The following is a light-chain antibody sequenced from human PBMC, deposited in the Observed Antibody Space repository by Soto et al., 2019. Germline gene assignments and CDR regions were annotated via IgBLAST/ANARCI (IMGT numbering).Light chain of an antibody. CDR2: EDD. CDR3: QSYDSDTVI. CDR1: SGSIASNY. V-gene: IGLV6-57*01. J-gene: IGLJ2*01. Sequence: NFMLTQPHSVSESPGKTVTISCTRSSGSIASNYVQWYQQRPGSSPSIVIYEDDQRPSGVPDRFSGSIDSSSSSASLTISGLKTEDEADYYCQSYDSDTVIFGGGTKLTVI.